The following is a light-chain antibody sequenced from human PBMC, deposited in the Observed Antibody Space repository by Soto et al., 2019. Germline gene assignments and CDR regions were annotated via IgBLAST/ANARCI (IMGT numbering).Light chain of an antibody. CDR3: QNYNSAPFT. V-gene: IGKV1-27*01. CDR1: QGIRNY. Sequence: DIQITQXPXSLSASVGDRVTITCRASQGIRNYLAWYQQRPGKVPNLLIYAASTLQSGVPSRFSGXXXGTXXTXTISILQPEDVATYYGQNYNSAPFTFGPGTKVDVK. J-gene: IGKJ3*01. CDR2: AAS.